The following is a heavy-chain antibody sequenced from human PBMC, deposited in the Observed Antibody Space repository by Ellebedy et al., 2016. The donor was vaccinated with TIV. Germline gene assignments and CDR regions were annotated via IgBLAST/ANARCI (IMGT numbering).Heavy chain of an antibody. J-gene: IGHJ6*02. D-gene: IGHD2-2*01. CDR3: ARELENNIVVVPAPQVTQYGMDV. CDR2: IKQDGGER. CDR1: GFTFSSYW. Sequence: GGSLRLSCAASGFTFSSYWMHWVRQAPGKGPEWVANIKQDGGERYYVDSVKGRFIISRDNAKNSLDLQMNSLRAEDTAVYYCARELENNIVVVPAPQVTQYGMDVWGQGTTVTVSS. V-gene: IGHV3-7*01.